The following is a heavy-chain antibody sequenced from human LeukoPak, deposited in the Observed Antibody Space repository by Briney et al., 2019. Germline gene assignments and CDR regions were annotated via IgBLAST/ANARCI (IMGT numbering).Heavy chain of an antibody. CDR1: GGSISSYY. Sequence: SETLSLTCTVSGGSISSYYWSWIRQPPGKGLEWIGYIYYSGSTNYNPSLKSRVTISVDTSKNQFSLKLSSVTAADTAVYYCARDRGTPGAFDIWGQGTMVTVSS. D-gene: IGHD1-26*01. CDR2: IYYSGST. CDR3: ARDRGTPGAFDI. J-gene: IGHJ3*02. V-gene: IGHV4-59*01.